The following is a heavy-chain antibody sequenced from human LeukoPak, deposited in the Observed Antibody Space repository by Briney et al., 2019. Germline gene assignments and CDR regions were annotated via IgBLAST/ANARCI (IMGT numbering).Heavy chain of an antibody. J-gene: IGHJ5*02. Sequence: SETLSLTCTVSGGSISSYWSWIRQPAGKGLEWIGRIYGSGSTTYNPSLKSRVTMSLDMSKNQFFLKLSSVTAADTAVYYCARDSGTTGEVKFDPWGKGTLVTVSS. V-gene: IGHV4-4*07. CDR2: IYGSGST. CDR3: ARDSGTTGEVKFDP. CDR1: GGSISSY. D-gene: IGHD3-10*01.